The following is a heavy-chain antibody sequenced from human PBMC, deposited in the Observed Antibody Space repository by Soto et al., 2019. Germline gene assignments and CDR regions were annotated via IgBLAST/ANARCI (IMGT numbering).Heavy chain of an antibody. Sequence: GGSLRLSCAASGFTFSSYAMSWVRQAPGKGLEWVSAISGSGGSTYYVDSVKGRFTISRDNSKNTLYLQMNSLRAEDTAVYYCAKGRTGYDSSGYYYFGWGQGTLVTVSS. CDR1: GFTFSSYA. J-gene: IGHJ4*02. V-gene: IGHV3-23*01. D-gene: IGHD3-22*01. CDR3: AKGRTGYDSSGYYYFG. CDR2: ISGSGGST.